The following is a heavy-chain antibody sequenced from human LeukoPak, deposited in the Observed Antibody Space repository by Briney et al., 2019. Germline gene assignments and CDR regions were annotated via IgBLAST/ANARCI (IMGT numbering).Heavy chain of an antibody. V-gene: IGHV1-18*01. Sequence: GASVKVSCKASGYTFTSYGISWVRQAPGQVLEWMGWISAYNGNTNYAQKLQGRVTMTTETSTSTAYMELRSLRSDDTAVYYCARDLSETYYYDSSTDYWGQGTLVTVSS. D-gene: IGHD3-22*01. J-gene: IGHJ4*02. CDR3: ARDLSETYYYDSSTDY. CDR1: GYTFTSYG. CDR2: ISAYNGNT.